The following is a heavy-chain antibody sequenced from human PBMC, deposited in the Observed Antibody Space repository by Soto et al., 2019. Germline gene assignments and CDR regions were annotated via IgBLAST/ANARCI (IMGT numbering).Heavy chain of an antibody. CDR1: GYTFTSYG. D-gene: IGHD2-15*01. CDR2: ISAYSGNT. V-gene: IGHV1-18*01. CDR3: ARIWVVVVAATVSRAFDI. J-gene: IGHJ3*02. Sequence: ASVKVSCKASGYTFTSYGISWVRQAPGQGLEWMGWISAYSGNTNYAQKLQGRVTVTTDTSTNTAYMELRSLRSDDTAVYYCARIWVVVVAATVSRAFDIWGQGKMVTVSS.